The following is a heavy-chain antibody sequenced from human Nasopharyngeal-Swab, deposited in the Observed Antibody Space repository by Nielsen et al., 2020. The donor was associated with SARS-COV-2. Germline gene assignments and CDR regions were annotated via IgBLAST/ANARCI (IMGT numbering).Heavy chain of an antibody. CDR1: GFTFSSYA. Sequence: GESLKTSCAASGFTFSSYAMHWVRQAPGKGLEWGAVISYDGINKYYADSVKGRFTIPRDNSKTTLYLQMNRLRAKDTAVYYCARDSDDLSIDDAFAIWGQGTMVTVSS. CDR3: ARDSDDLSIDDAFAI. V-gene: IGHV3-30-3*01. D-gene: IGHD1-1*01. J-gene: IGHJ3*02. CDR2: ISYDGINK.